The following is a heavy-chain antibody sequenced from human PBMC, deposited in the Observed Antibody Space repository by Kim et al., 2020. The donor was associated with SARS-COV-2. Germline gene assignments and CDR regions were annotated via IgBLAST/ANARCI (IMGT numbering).Heavy chain of an antibody. CDR3: AREEGYNWNTYGMDV. CDR2: IYSGGST. Sequence: GGSLRLSRAASGFTVSSNYMSWVRQAPGKGLEWVSVIYSGGSTYYADSVKGRFTISRDNSKNTLYLKMNSLRAEDTAVYYCAREEGYNWNTYGMDVWGQG. V-gene: IGHV3-53*01. D-gene: IGHD1-20*01. CDR1: GFTVSSNY. J-gene: IGHJ6*02.